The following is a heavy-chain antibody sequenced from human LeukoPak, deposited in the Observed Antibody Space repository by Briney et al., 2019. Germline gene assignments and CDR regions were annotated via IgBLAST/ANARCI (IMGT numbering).Heavy chain of an antibody. CDR2: IYYSGST. CDR3: ARRYFGSGSYPLDY. Sequence: SETLSITCTVSGGSISSYYWSWIRQPPGKGLEWIGYIYYSGSTNYNPSLESRVTISVDTSKKQFSLRLSSVTAADTAVYYCARRYFGSGSYPLDYWGQGTLVTVSS. D-gene: IGHD3-10*01. J-gene: IGHJ4*02. V-gene: IGHV4-59*08. CDR1: GGSISSYY.